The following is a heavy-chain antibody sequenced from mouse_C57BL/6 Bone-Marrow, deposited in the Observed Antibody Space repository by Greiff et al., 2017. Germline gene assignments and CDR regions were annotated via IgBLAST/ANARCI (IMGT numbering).Heavy chain of an antibody. V-gene: IGHV5-6*01. CDR1: GFTFSSYG. CDR2: ISSGGIYT. D-gene: IGHD3-2*02. CDR3: ARQLRLRKAMDY. Sequence: EVMLVESGGDLVKPGGSLKLSCAASGFTFSSYGMSWVRQTPDKRLEWVATISSGGIYTYYPDSVKGRFTISRDNAKNTLYLQMRSLKSEDTAMYYCARQLRLRKAMDYWGQGTSVTVSS. J-gene: IGHJ4*01.